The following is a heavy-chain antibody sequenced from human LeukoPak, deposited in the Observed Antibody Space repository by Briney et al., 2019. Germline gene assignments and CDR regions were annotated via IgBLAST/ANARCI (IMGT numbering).Heavy chain of an antibody. CDR2: IYYSGST. CDR1: GGSISSSSYY. J-gene: IGHJ4*02. D-gene: IGHD6-13*01. CDR3: ARRLAGTEDY. V-gene: IGHV4-39*01. Sequence: SETLSLTCAVSGGSISSSSYYWGWIRQPPGKGLEWIGSIYYSGSTYYNPSLKSRVTISVDTSKNQFSLKLSSVTAADTAVYYCARRLAGTEDYWGQGTLVTVSS.